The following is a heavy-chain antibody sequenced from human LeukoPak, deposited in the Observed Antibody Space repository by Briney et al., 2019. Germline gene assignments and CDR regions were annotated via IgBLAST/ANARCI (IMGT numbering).Heavy chain of an antibody. CDR3: ARHGDFGETDAFDI. D-gene: IGHD3-16*01. J-gene: IGHJ3*02. Sequence: SETLSLTCTVCGGSFSDSFWSWIRQPPGKGLEWIGYTFYSGNTNYSPSLKSRVTISPDTSKNQFSLKLSSVTAADTAVYYCARHGDFGETDAFDIWGQGTMVTVSS. CDR2: TFYSGNT. CDR1: GGSFSDSF. V-gene: IGHV4-59*08.